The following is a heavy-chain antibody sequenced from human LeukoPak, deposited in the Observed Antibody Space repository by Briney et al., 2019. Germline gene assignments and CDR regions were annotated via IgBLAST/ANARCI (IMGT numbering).Heavy chain of an antibody. CDR1: GFKFSVYS. CDR2: ITGTGSQLDDV. J-gene: IGHJ3*01. V-gene: IGHV3-21*03. CDR3: ARETGFADAFDF. Sequence: PGGSLRLACAASGFKFSVYSMNWVRQAPGSGLQWVSRITGTGSQLDDVDYADSVRGRFTISRDNGKDSLFLEMMSLRGEDTGIYFCARETGFADAFDFWGRGTLVTVSS.